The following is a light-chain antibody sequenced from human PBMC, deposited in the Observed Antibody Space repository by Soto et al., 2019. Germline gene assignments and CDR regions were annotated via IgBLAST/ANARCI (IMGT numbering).Light chain of an antibody. V-gene: IGLV2-14*01. CDR3: SSYTSSSTPYV. Sequence: QSVLTQPASVSGSPGQSITISCTGXXXDVGGYNYVSWYQQHPGKAPKLMIYEVSNRPSGVSNRFSGSKSGNTASLTISGLQAEDEADYYCSSYTSSSTPYVFGTGTKVTVL. CDR2: EVS. CDR1: XXDVGGYNY. J-gene: IGLJ1*01.